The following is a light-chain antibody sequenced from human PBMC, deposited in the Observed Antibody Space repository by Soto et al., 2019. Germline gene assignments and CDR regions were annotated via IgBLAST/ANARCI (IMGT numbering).Light chain of an antibody. CDR3: SSYRSSDTLEV. V-gene: IGLV2-14*01. CDR1: SEDIGAYDY. J-gene: IGLJ1*01. Sequence: QSALTQPASVSASPGQSIFISCTGTSEDIGAYDYVSWYQQHLGKAPKLILYAVNDRPSGVSSRFSGSKSGNTASLTISGVQPDDEADYYCSSYRSSDTLEVFGTGTKVTVL. CDR2: AVN.